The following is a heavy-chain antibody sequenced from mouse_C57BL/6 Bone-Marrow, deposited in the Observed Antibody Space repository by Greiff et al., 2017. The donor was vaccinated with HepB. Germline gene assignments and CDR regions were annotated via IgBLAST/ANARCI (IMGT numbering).Heavy chain of an antibody. J-gene: IGHJ2*01. D-gene: IGHD1-1*02. CDR1: GYTFTDHT. V-gene: IGHV1-78*01. CDR2: IYPRDGST. Sequence: VQVVESDAELVKPGASVKISCKVSGYTFTDHTIHWMKQRPEQGLEWIGYIYPRDGSTKYNEKFKGKATLTADKSSSTAYMQLNSLTSEDSAVYFCARGDYGPPPFDYWGQGTTLTVSS. CDR3: ARGDYGPPPFDY.